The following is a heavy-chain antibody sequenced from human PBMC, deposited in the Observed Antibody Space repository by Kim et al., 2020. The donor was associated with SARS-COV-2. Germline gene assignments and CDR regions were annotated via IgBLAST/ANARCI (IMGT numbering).Heavy chain of an antibody. D-gene: IGHD3-22*01. CDR1: GFAFGGYG. CDR2: INWDGGST. V-gene: IGHV3-9*01. J-gene: IGHJ4*01. CDR3: AKGDVDSTGFPYIDY. Sequence: GGSLRLSCAASGFAFGGYGMHWVRQAPGKGLVWVARINWDGGSTGYADSVRGRFIISRDNAKNTQYLQMNSLRAEDTALYYCAKGDVDSTGFPYIDYWG.